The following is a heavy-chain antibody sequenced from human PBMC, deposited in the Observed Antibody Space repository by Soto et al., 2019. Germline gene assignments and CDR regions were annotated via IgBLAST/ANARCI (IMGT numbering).Heavy chain of an antibody. D-gene: IGHD3-22*01. Sequence: GASVKVSCKASGYTFTGYYMHWVRQAPGQGLEWMGWINPNSGGTNYAQKFQGWVTMTRDTSISTAYMELSRLRSEDTAVYYCARDIRFYYDSSGYADYWGHGTLVTVSS. J-gene: IGHJ4*01. CDR2: INPNSGGT. CDR3: ARDIRFYYDSSGYADY. CDR1: GYTFTGYY. V-gene: IGHV1-2*04.